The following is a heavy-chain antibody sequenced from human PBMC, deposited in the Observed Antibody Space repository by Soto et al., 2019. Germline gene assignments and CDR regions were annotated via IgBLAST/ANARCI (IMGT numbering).Heavy chain of an antibody. CDR1: GFTFSSYA. V-gene: IGHV3-23*01. CDR3: AKSLSGAIWPNYFDY. CDR2: ISGSGGST. Sequence: GGSLRLSCAASGFTFSSYAMSWVRQAPGKGLEWVSAISGSGGSTYYADSVKGRFTISRDNSKNTLYLQMNSLRAEDTAVYYCAKSLSGAIWPNYFDYWGQGTLVTVSS. J-gene: IGHJ4*02. D-gene: IGHD1-26*01.